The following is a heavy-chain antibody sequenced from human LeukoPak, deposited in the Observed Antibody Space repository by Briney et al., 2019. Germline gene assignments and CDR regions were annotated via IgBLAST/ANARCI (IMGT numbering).Heavy chain of an antibody. V-gene: IGHV4-59*01. Sequence: PSETLSLTCTVSDDSISDYYRGRIRQPPGKGLEWIGYFYNSGRSTYNPSLKSRVTISADTSKNHFSLKLNSVTTADTAVYYCTRGAGWLIDYWGQGILVTVSS. D-gene: IGHD3-16*01. CDR1: DDSISDYY. CDR2: FYNSGRS. CDR3: TRGAGWLIDY. J-gene: IGHJ4*02.